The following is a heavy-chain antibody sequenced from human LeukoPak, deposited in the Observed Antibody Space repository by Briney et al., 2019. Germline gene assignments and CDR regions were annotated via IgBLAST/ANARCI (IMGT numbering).Heavy chain of an antibody. V-gene: IGHV1-18*01. Sequence: GSVKVSCKASGYTFTSYGISWVRQAPGQGLEWMGWISAYNGNTNYAQKLQGRVTMTTDTSTSTAYMELRSLRSDDTAVYYCARVSCSGGSCYFLFFDYWGQGTLVTVSS. CDR3: ARVSCSGGSCYFLFFDY. J-gene: IGHJ4*02. CDR1: GYTFTSYG. D-gene: IGHD2-15*01. CDR2: ISAYNGNT.